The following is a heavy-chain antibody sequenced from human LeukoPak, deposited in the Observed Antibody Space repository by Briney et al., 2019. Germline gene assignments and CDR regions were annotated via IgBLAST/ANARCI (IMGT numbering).Heavy chain of an antibody. Sequence: GGSLRLSCAASGFTFSSYAMSWVRQAPGKGLEWVSAISGGGGSTYYADSVKGRFTISRDNSKNTLYLQMNSLRAEDTAVYYCARGSIRGVTRGSYNWFDPWGQGTLVTVSS. CDR2: ISGGGGST. D-gene: IGHD3-10*01. CDR3: ARGSIRGVTRGSYNWFDP. V-gene: IGHV3-23*01. J-gene: IGHJ5*02. CDR1: GFTFSSYA.